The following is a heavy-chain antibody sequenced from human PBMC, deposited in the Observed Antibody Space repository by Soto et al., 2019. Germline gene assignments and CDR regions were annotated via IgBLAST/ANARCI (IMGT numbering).Heavy chain of an antibody. CDR3: AKGDGYFYDRNDAFDI. V-gene: IGHV3-23*01. D-gene: IGHD3-22*01. CDR1: GFSFSSYA. Sequence: EVQLLESGGGLVQPGGSLRVSCEASGFSFSSYAMNWVRQAPGKGLGWVSAIVGSGGSTYYADSVRGRSTISRDNFMNTVSLQINSLRVEDTALYYCAKGDGYFYDRNDAFDIWGQGTMVTVSS. CDR2: IVGSGGST. J-gene: IGHJ3*02.